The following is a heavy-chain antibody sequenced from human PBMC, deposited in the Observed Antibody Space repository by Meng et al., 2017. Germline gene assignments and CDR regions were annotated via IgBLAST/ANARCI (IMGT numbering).Heavy chain of an antibody. D-gene: IGHD6-13*01. J-gene: IGHJ4*02. CDR1: GIRLTDAW. V-gene: IGHV3-15*01. CDR2: IKRNRDGGTI. CDR3: ATGAAAADH. Sequence: VSQVESWGGLVKPRASLRLSCVASGIRLTDAWMSWVRQAPGKGLEWVGRIKRNRDGGTIDYAARVKGRFTISRDESKNTLYLQMDSLITEDTAVYFCATGAAAADHWGQGTLVTVSS.